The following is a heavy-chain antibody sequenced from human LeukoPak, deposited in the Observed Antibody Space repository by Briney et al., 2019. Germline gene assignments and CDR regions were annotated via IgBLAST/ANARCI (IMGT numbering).Heavy chain of an antibody. D-gene: IGHD6-13*01. CDR3: AKDGAAAWFDP. CDR1: GFTFSSYA. V-gene: IGHV3-30-3*01. Sequence: PGGSLRLSCAASGFTFSSYAMHWVRQAPGKGPEWVAVISYDGSNKYYADSVKGRFTISRDNSRNTLYLQMNSLRAEDTAVYYCAKDGAAAWFDPWGQGTLVTVSS. CDR2: ISYDGSNK. J-gene: IGHJ5*02.